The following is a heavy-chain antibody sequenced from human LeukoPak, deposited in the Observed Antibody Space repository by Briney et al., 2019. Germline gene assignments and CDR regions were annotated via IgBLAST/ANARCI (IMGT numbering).Heavy chain of an antibody. V-gene: IGHV4-39*01. J-gene: IGHJ5*02. CDR1: GGSISSSSYY. CDR3: ARGGGVNWFDP. Sequence: SETLSLTCTVSGGSISSSSYYWGWIRQPPGKGPEWIGTMYYSGSTYYNPSLKSRVTISVDTSKNQFSLRLSSVTAADTAVYYCARGGGVNWFDPWGQGTLVTVSS. CDR2: MYYSGST.